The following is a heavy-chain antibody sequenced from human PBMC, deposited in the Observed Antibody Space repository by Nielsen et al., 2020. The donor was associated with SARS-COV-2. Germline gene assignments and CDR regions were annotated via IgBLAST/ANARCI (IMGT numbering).Heavy chain of an antibody. V-gene: IGHV3-7*05. Sequence: GGSLRLSCAASGFTFSSYWMSWVRQAPGKGLEWVANIKQDGSEKYYVDSVKGRFTISRDNAKNSLYLQMNSLRAEDTAVYYCARVNRYYYYGMDVWGQGTTVTVSS. CDR3: ARVNRYYYYGMDV. J-gene: IGHJ6*02. CDR1: GFTFSSYW. CDR2: IKQDGSEK.